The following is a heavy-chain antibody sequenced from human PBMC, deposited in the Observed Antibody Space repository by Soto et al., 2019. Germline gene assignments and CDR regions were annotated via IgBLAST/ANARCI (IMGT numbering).Heavy chain of an antibody. CDR3: ARGLTRFGESTDPCDV. CDR2: ISGYNGNT. CDR1: GYEFDNYG. V-gene: IGHV1-18*01. D-gene: IGHD3-10*01. J-gene: IGHJ3*01. Sequence: QVQLVQSGAEVKNPGASVTVSCKASGYEFDNYGISWVRQAPGQGLEWMGWISGYNGNTNSAENFHGRVTMTRDTSTRIAYMELKSLRSDDTAVYYCARGLTRFGESTDPCDVSGQGTMVTVSS.